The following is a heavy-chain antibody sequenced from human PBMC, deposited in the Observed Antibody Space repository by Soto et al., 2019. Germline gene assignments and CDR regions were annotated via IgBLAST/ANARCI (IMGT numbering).Heavy chain of an antibody. V-gene: IGHV3-15*01. CDR3: STGGYYFDY. Sequence: GGSLRLSCAASGFTFSSYAMSWVRQAPGKGLEWLGRIKSKYNGGTTDYAAPVKGRFTISRDDSENTVYLHMSSLRTDNTAVYYCSTGGYYFDYWGQGTQVTVSS. CDR1: GFTFSSYA. CDR2: IKSKYNGGTT. J-gene: IGHJ4*02.